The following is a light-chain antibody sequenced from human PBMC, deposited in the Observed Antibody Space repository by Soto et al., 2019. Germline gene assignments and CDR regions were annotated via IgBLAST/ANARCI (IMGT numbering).Light chain of an antibody. CDR3: SSYTSSSTLV. CDR2: DVS. Sequence: QSALTQPASVSGSPGQSITISCTGTSSDVGGYNYVSWYQQHPGKAPKLMIYDVSKRPSGVSNRFSGSKSGNTASLTISGLQAEDEAYYYSSSYTSSSTLVFGGGTKLTVL. V-gene: IGLV2-14*01. J-gene: IGLJ3*02. CDR1: SSDVGGYNY.